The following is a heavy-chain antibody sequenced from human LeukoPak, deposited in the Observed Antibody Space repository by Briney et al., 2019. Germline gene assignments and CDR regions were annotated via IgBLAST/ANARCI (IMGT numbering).Heavy chain of an antibody. V-gene: IGHV4-38-2*02. J-gene: IGHJ4*02. CDR3: ARECCSGISRYYFDY. CDR1: SYSISSGYY. CDR2: IYDSGNT. D-gene: IGHD2-15*01. Sequence: SETLSLTCTLSSYSISSGYYWGGIRQPPGKGLDGRESIYDSGNTDYKPSLKSRVTISVDTSKNQFSLKLSSVTAADTGVYYCARECCSGISRYYFDYWGQGTLVTVSS.